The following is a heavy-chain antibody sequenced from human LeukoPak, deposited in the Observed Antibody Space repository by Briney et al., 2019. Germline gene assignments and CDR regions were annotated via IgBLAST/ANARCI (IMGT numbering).Heavy chain of an antibody. CDR2: VSSDGSIK. D-gene: IGHD6-13*01. V-gene: IGHV3-30*03. CDR1: GFTFSSYG. J-gene: IGHJ4*02. Sequence: GGSLRLSCVASGFTFSSYGIHWVRQAPGEGLEWVAVVSSDGSIKYNADSVKGRFTISRDTSKNTVYLQMNSLGAEDTAFYYCARGYSSSWLGYFDYWGQGTLVTVSS. CDR3: ARGYSSSWLGYFDY.